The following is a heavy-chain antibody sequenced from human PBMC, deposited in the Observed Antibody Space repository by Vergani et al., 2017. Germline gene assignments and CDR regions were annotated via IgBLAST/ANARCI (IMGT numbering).Heavy chain of an antibody. J-gene: IGHJ6*03. CDR1: GGSFTSYH. Sequence: QVQLQQWVGGLLKPSETLSLTCVVNGGSFTSYHWTWIRQSPGEGLGWVGDIDHTGRPDYNLSLKSRLTMSVDKSRNQFSLTLNSVTATDTAIYFCARVNTETNGHLYYYYYMDVWGQGTAVTVS. CDR3: ARVNTETNGHLYYYYYMDV. CDR2: IDHTGRP. V-gene: IGHV4-34*01. D-gene: IGHD4-11*01.